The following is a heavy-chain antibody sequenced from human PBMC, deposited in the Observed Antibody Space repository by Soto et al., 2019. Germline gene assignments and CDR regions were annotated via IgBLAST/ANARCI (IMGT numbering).Heavy chain of an antibody. D-gene: IGHD7-27*01. CDR3: ATIATWGGAFDI. CDR2: IYYSGST. Sequence: SSETLSLTCTVSGGSISSYYWSWIRQPPGKGLEWIGYIYYSGSTNYNPSLKSRVTISVDTSKNQFSLKLSSVTAADTAVYYCATIATWGGAFDIWGQGTMVTVSS. CDR1: GGSISSYY. V-gene: IGHV4-59*01. J-gene: IGHJ3*02.